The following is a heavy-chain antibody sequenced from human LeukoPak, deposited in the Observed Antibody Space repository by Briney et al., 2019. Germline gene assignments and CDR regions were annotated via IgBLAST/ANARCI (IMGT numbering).Heavy chain of an antibody. D-gene: IGHD2-21*02. CDR1: GYTSSSYG. Sequence: ASVKVSCKASGYTSSSYGISWVRQAPGQGLEWMGWISAYNGNTNYAQNLQGRVTMTTDTSTSTAYMELRSLRSEDTAVYYCARDSDFNGGDSYYYYYYMDVWGKGTTVTVSS. CDR2: ISAYNGNT. V-gene: IGHV1-18*01. CDR3: ARDSDFNGGDSYYYYYYMDV. J-gene: IGHJ6*03.